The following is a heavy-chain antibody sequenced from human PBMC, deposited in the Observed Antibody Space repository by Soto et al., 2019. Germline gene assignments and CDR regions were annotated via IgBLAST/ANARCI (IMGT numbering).Heavy chain of an antibody. D-gene: IGHD6-19*01. J-gene: IGHJ6*02. V-gene: IGHV3-74*01. CDR3: AREEYSSGWDTLYYYYGMDV. CDR2: INSDGSST. CDR1: GFNFSSYW. Sequence: PGGSLRLSCAASGFNFSSYWMHWVRQAPGKGLVWVSRINSDGSSTSYADSVKGRFTISRDNAKNTLYLQMNSLRAEDTAVYYCAREEYSSGWDTLYYYYGMDVWGQGTTVTVSS.